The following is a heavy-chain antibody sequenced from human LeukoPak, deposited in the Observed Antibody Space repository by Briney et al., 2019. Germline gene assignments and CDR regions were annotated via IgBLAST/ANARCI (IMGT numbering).Heavy chain of an antibody. D-gene: IGHD4-11*01. J-gene: IGHJ4*02. Sequence: GGSLRLSCAASGFTFSSYSMNWVRQAPGKGLEWVSAISGSGGSTYYADSVKGRFTISRDNSKNTLYLQMNSLRAEDTAVYYCAKEPTVDGGYFDYWGQGTLVTVSS. CDR2: ISGSGGST. V-gene: IGHV3-23*01. CDR3: AKEPTVDGGYFDY. CDR1: GFTFSSYS.